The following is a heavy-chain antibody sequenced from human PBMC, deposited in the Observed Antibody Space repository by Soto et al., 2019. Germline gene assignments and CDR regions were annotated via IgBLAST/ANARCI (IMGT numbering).Heavy chain of an antibody. D-gene: IGHD1-26*01. CDR2: ISYDGSNK. CDR1: GFTFSSYG. Sequence: GGSLRLSCAASGFTFSSYGMHWVRQAPGKGLEWVAVISYDGSNKYYADSVKGRFTISRDNSKNTLYLQMNSLRAEDTAVYYCAKDGLAATEPYYFDYWGQGTLVTVSS. V-gene: IGHV3-30*18. CDR3: AKDGLAATEPYYFDY. J-gene: IGHJ4*02.